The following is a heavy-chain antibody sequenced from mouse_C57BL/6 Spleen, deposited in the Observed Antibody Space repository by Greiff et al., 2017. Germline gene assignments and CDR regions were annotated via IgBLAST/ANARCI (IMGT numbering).Heavy chain of an antibody. CDR1: GFSLTSYG. CDR3: ARGDDDWFAY. V-gene: IGHV2-2*01. CDR2: IWSGGST. J-gene: IGHJ3*01. Sequence: VKLVESGPGLVQPSQSLSITCTVSGFSLTSYGVHWVRQSPGKGLEWLGVIWSGGSTDYNAAFISRLSISKDNSKSQVFFKMNSLQADDTAIYYCARGDDDWFAYWGQGTLVTVSA.